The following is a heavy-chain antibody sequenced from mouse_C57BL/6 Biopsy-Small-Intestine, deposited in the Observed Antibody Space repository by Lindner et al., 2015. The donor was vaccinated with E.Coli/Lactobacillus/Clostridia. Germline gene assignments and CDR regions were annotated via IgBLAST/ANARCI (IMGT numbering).Heavy chain of an antibody. J-gene: IGHJ2*01. Sequence: SVKGLLQGFWLHLHYVWYALGAPGPGQGLEWMGWINRGNGNREYSQNFQGRVTLTRDTSANTDYMELSSLRSEDTAIYYCARAFNYDYWSNYGDYYFDYWGQGTLVTVSS. V-gene: IGHV1-66*01. CDR3: ARAFNYDYWSNYGDYYFDY. D-gene: IGHD2-4*01. CDR2: INRGNGNR. CDR1: LHLHYVW.